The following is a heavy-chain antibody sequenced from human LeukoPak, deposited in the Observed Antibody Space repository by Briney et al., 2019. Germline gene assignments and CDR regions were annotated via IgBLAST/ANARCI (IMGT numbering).Heavy chain of an antibody. Sequence: GGSLRLSCAASGFTLSRYAMHWVRQAPGKELEWVALISYDGRNTYYVDSVKGRFTISRDNSKNTLDLQMNSLRDEDTAVYFCASEGAGIAWSSNDHWGQGTLVTVSS. V-gene: IGHV3-30*04. CDR2: ISYDGRNT. D-gene: IGHD3-9*01. J-gene: IGHJ4*01. CDR1: GFTLSRYA. CDR3: ASEGAGIAWSSNDH.